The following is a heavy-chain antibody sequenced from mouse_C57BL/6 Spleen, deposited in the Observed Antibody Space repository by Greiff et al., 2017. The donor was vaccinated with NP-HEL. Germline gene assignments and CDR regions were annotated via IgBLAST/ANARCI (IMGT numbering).Heavy chain of an antibody. D-gene: IGHD1-1*01. Sequence: VQLQQSGPELVKPGASVKMSCKASGYTFTDYNMHWVKQSHGKSLEWIGYINPNNGGTSYNQKFKGKATLTVNKSSSTAYMELRSLTSEDSAVYYCARVYGSSRYFDVWGTGTTVTVSS. V-gene: IGHV1-22*01. J-gene: IGHJ1*03. CDR2: INPNNGGT. CDR3: ARVYGSSRYFDV. CDR1: GYTFTDYN.